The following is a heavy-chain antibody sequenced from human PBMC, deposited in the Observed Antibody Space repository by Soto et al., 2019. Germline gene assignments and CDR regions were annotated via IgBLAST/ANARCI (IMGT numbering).Heavy chain of an antibody. CDR1: GFSFSTYT. CDR2: ISGSGGSP. Sequence: GSLRLSCAASGFSFSTYTMSWVRRAPGEGLEWVSAISGSGGSPSYADSVQGRFTISRDNPKKTLYLQMNSLRAEDTAVYYCAKARCTTSNCYVPDYWGQGTLVTVSS. CDR3: AKARCTTSNCYVPDY. D-gene: IGHD2-8*01. V-gene: IGHV3-23*01. J-gene: IGHJ4*02.